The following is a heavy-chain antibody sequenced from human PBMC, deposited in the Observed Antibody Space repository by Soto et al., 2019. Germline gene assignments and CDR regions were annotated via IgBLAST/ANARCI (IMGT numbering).Heavy chain of an antibody. V-gene: IGHV3-66*01. CDR2: IYSGSYI. CDR1: GVTVSSNY. D-gene: IGHD5-18*01. J-gene: IGHJ4*02. Sequence: GGSLRLSCAASGVTVSSNYMSWVRQAPGKGLEWVSVIYSGSYIYYAASVKGRFTISRDNAKNSLYLQMNSLRAEDTAVYYCARDQPGYSYGYGLGYWGQGTLVTVSS. CDR3: ARDQPGYSYGYGLGY.